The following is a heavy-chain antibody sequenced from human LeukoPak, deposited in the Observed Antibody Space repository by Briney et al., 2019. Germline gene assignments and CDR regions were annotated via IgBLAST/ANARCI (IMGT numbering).Heavy chain of an antibody. CDR2: IYYDDDK. J-gene: IGHJ4*02. V-gene: IGHV2-5*02. D-gene: IGHD6-13*01. CDR1: GFSFSTYGVA. CDR3: AHRDLSSSWYYPYFDY. Sequence: SGPTLVKPTQTLTLTCTFSGFSFSTYGVAVGWIRQPPGEALEWLALIYYDDDKRYSPSLKSRLTLARDTYKNQVVLTLTNMDPVDTATYYCAHRDLSSSWYYPYFDYWGPGLLVTVSS.